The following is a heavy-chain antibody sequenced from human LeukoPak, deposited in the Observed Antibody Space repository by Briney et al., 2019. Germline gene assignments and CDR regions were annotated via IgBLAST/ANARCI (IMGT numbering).Heavy chain of an antibody. Sequence: SETLSLTCTVSGDSISSGDYYWSWIRQPAGKGLEWIGRISSSGSTNYNPSLKSRVTISVDTSKNQFSLKLSSVTAADTAVYYCARGFGSRGDYWGQGTLVTVSS. CDR1: GDSISSGDYY. V-gene: IGHV4-61*02. J-gene: IGHJ4*02. CDR3: ARGFGSRGDY. CDR2: ISSSGST. D-gene: IGHD3-16*01.